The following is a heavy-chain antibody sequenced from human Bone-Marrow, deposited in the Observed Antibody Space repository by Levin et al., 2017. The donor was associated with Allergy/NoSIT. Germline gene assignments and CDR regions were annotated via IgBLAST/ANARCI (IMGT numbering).Heavy chain of an antibody. Sequence: SLKISCAASGFTFRNYWMSWVRQTPGKGLEWVAPLPASVLPPSSFASVKARFTISRDNAKNSLSLQMNSLRAEDTAVYYCTRYGTGWYNFDSWGQGTLVTVSS. CDR3: TRYGTGWYNFDS. J-gene: IGHJ4*02. D-gene: IGHD6-19*01. CDR2: LPASVLPP. CDR1: GFTFRNYW. V-gene: IGHV3-7*01.